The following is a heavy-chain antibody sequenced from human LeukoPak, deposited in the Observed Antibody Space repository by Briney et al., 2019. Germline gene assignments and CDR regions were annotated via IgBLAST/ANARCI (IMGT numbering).Heavy chain of an antibody. D-gene: IGHD3-22*01. V-gene: IGHV4-34*01. Sequence: SETLSLTCAVYGGSFSGYYWSWIRQPPGKGLEWIGEINHSGSTNYNPSLQSRVNLSVDTSNNQFSLKLSSVTAAETAVYYCARGGDYYDSSGYYYPPYYYGMDVWGQGTTVTVSS. J-gene: IGHJ6*02. CDR2: INHSGST. CDR3: ARGGDYYDSSGYYYPPYYYGMDV. CDR1: GGSFSGYY.